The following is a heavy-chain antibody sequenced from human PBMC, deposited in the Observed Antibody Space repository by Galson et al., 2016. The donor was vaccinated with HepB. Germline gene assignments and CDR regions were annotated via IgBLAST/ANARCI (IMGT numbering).Heavy chain of an antibody. CDR2: IYRSGGT. D-gene: IGHD2-15*01. Sequence: LSLTCGVSGASIKNNNWWSWVRQSPGQGLEWIGEIYRSGGTNYKPSLKSRVTMSIDKSKNQFSLRLTSVTAADTAVYYCARGQEDQDGYDFWGQGTLVTVSS. J-gene: IGHJ4*02. CDR1: GASIKNNNW. V-gene: IGHV4-4*02. CDR3: ARGQEDQDGYDF.